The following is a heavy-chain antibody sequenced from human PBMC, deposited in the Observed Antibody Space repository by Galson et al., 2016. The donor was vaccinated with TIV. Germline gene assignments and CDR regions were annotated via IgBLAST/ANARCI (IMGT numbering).Heavy chain of an antibody. CDR2: IVGTGGTT. D-gene: IGHD3-3*01. CDR1: GFTFSTYA. CDR3: AKDRVKTVFGAGSFDF. J-gene: IGHJ4*02. Sequence: SLRLSCAASGFTFSTYAMNWVRQAPGKGLEWVSGIVGTGGTTYYADSVKGRFTISRDNSKNTVYLQMNRLRTDDTATYFCAKDRVKTVFGAGSFDFWGQGTRLTVSS. V-gene: IGHV3-23*01.